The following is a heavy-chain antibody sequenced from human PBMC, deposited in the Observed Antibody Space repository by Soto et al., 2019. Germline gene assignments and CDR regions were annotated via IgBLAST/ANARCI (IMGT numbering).Heavy chain of an antibody. CDR3: ARVKSSGYHNWFDP. J-gene: IGHJ5*02. CDR1: GYTFTSYG. V-gene: IGHV1-18*01. D-gene: IGHD3-22*01. CDR2: IIAYNGNT. Sequence: ASVKVSCKASGYTFTSYGISWVRQAPGQGLEWMGWIIAYNGNTNYAQKLQGRVTMTTDTSTSTAYMELRSLRSDDTAVYYCARVKSSGYHNWFDPWGQGPLVTVSS.